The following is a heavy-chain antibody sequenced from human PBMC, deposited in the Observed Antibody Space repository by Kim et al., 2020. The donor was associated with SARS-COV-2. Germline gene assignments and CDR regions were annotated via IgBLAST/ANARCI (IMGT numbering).Heavy chain of an antibody. Sequence: LKSRVTISVDTSKNQFSLKLSSVTAADTAVYYCARGRGYYGSGSYYPLDYWGQGTLVTVSS. J-gene: IGHJ4*02. V-gene: IGHV4-34*01. D-gene: IGHD3-10*01. CDR3: ARGRGYYGSGSYYPLDY.